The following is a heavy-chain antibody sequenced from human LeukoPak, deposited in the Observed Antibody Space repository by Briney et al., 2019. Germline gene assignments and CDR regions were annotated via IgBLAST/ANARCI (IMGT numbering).Heavy chain of an antibody. Sequence: GGSLRLSCAASGFTFSSYGMSWVRQAPGKGLEWVGRIKSKTDGGTTDYAAPVKGRFTISRDDSKNTLYLQMNSLKTEDTAVYYCTTDLTYYYDSSGYYPVDYWGQGTLVTVSS. CDR2: IKSKTDGGTT. CDR1: GFTFSSYG. V-gene: IGHV3-15*01. D-gene: IGHD3-22*01. J-gene: IGHJ4*02. CDR3: TTDLTYYYDSSGYYPVDY.